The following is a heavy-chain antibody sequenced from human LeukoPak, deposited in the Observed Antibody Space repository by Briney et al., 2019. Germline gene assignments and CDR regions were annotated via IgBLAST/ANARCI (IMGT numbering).Heavy chain of an antibody. D-gene: IGHD5-18*01. J-gene: IGHJ4*02. CDR2: ISYDGSNK. Sequence: GRSLRLSCAASGFTFSSYAMHWVRQAPGKGLEWVAVISYDGSNKYYADSVKGRFTISRDNSKNTLYLQMNSLRAEDTAVYYCARDLTDRGYSYGYFDYWGQGTLVTVSS. CDR1: GFTFSSYA. V-gene: IGHV3-30*04. CDR3: ARDLTDRGYSYGYFDY.